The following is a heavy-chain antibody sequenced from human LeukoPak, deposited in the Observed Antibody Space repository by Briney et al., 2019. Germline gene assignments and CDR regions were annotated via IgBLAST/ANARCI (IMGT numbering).Heavy chain of an antibody. J-gene: IGHJ4*02. CDR2: INPNSGGT. CDR3: ARDSPYSSSWYEKAFDY. D-gene: IGHD6-13*01. V-gene: IGHV1-2*02. Sequence: GASVTVSCKASGYTFTGYYMHWVRQAPGQGLEWMGWINPNSGGTNYAQKFQGRVTMTRDTSISTAYMELSRLRSDDTAVYYCARDSPYSSSWYEKAFDYWGQGTLVTVSS. CDR1: GYTFTGYY.